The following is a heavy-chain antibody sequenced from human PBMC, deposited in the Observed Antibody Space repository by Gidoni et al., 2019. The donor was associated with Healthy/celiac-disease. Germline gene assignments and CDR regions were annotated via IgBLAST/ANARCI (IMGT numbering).Heavy chain of an antibody. D-gene: IGHD6-13*01. J-gene: IGHJ6*02. V-gene: IGHV4-4*02. CDR2: IYHSGST. CDR3: ARGGTIAAAGMNYYYYGMDV. Sequence: QVQLQESGPGLVKPSGTLSLTCAVSGGSISSRNWWSWVRQPPGKGLEWIGEIYHSGSTNYNPSLKSRVTISVDKSKNQFSLKLSSVTAADTAVYYCARGGTIAAAGMNYYYYGMDVWGQGTTVTVSS. CDR1: GGSISSRNW.